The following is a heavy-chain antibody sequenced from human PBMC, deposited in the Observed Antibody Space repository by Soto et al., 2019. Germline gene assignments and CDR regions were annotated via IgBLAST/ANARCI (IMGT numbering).Heavy chain of an antibody. J-gene: IGHJ4*02. CDR2: ISRSGGST. CDR1: GFTFSSYA. Sequence: EVQLLESGGGLVQPGGSLRLSCAASGFTFSSYAMSWVRQAPGKGLEWVSAISRSGGSTYYADSVKGRFTIPRDNSKNTLYLQMNSLRAEDTAVYYCAKYPETTVTTDGSDWGQGTLVTVSS. D-gene: IGHD4-17*01. CDR3: AKYPETTVTTDGSD. V-gene: IGHV3-23*01.